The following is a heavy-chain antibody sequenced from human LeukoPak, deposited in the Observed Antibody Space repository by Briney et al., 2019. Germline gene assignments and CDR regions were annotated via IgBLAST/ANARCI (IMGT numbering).Heavy chain of an antibody. CDR2: IYYSGST. Sequence: SETLSLTCTVSGGPISSYYWSWIRQPPGKGLEWIGYIYYSGSTNYNPSLKSRVTISIDTSKNQFSLKLSSVTAADTAVYYCARFSDQIAIFGVVNYYLGDWGQGTLVTVSS. V-gene: IGHV4-59*12. CDR1: GGPISSYY. CDR3: ARFSDQIAIFGVVNYYLGD. D-gene: IGHD3-3*01. J-gene: IGHJ4*02.